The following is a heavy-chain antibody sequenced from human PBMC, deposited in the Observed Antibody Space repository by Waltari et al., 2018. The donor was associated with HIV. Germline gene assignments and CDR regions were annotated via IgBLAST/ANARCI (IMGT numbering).Heavy chain of an antibody. Sequence: QVQLVESGGGVVQPGRSLRLSCAASGFTFSSYAMPCVRQAPGKGLEWVAVISYDGSNKYYADSVKGRFTISRDNSKNTLYLQMNSLRTEDTAVYYCARGGYITIIAAFDYWGQGTLVTVSS. D-gene: IGHD3-22*01. CDR3: ARGGYITIIAAFDY. V-gene: IGHV3-30*01. CDR1: GFTFSSYA. J-gene: IGHJ4*02. CDR2: ISYDGSNK.